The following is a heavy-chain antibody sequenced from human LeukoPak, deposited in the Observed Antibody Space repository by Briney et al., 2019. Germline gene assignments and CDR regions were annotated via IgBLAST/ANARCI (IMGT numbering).Heavy chain of an antibody. J-gene: IGHJ4*02. CDR3: ARGAEVRGIPDY. D-gene: IGHD3-10*01. CDR1: GFTYSKAD. Sequence: PGGSLSLPCAAPGFTYSKADMTWVRQTQGTRMEWVSSITSSADSTFYAGSEKGRFTNSRDNSKETLYLKMNSLRAEDTAVYYCARGAEVRGIPDYWGQGILVSVSS. CDR2: ITSSADST. V-gene: IGHV3-23*01.